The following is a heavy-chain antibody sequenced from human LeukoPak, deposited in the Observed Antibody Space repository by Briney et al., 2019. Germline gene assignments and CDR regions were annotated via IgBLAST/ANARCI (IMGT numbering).Heavy chain of an antibody. V-gene: IGHV4-31*03. J-gene: IGHJ4*02. CDR2: IYYNGNT. CDR3: ARTDDYGVQRHDV. CDR1: GGSVSSGGYY. Sequence: SETLSLTCTVSGGSVSSGGYYWTWIRQHPGKGPEWIGYIYYNGNTYYNPSLKSRVTISVDTSKNQLSLKVSSVTAADTAVYYCARTDDYGVQRHDVWGQGTLVTVSS. D-gene: IGHD4-17*01.